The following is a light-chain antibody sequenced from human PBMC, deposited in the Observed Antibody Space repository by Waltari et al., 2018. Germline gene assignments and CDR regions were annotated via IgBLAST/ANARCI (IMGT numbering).Light chain of an antibody. J-gene: IGKJ1*01. Sequence: DIVMTQSPDSLAVSLGGRATVNCKSSQTLLYSSNNQNYLAWYPQKPGQPPKLLLYWASARESGVPDRFSGSGSGTDFTLTISSLQAEDVAVYYCQQYHSVPRTFGQGTKVEI. CDR2: WAS. V-gene: IGKV4-1*01. CDR3: QQYHSVPRT. CDR1: QTLLYSSNNQNY.